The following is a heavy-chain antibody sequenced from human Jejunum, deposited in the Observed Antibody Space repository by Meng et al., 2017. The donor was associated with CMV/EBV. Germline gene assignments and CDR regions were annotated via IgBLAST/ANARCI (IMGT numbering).Heavy chain of an antibody. V-gene: IGHV1-18*01. J-gene: IGHJ5*02. D-gene: IGHD4-23*01. CDR3: ATPYGGNSRGGFDP. CDR1: GYTLNSYG. CDR2: ISVYNGNS. Sequence: AAGYTLNSYGVALVRQAPGQGLEWMGWISVYNGNSNYAQKFQGRVTMNTDTSTSTAYMELRNLRDDDTAVYYCATPYGGNSRGGFDPWGQGTLVTVSS.